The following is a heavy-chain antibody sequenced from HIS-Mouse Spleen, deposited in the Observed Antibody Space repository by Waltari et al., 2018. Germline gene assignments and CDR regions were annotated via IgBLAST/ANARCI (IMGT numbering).Heavy chain of an antibody. CDR2: ISYDGSNK. CDR3: ANTPIVGATGGDY. D-gene: IGHD1-26*01. Sequence: AASGFTFSSYGLNWVRHAPGKGLEWVAVISYDGSNKYYADSVKGRFTIPRDNSKNTLYLQRNSLRAEDTAVYYCANTPIVGATGGDYWGQGTLVTVSS. CDR1: GFTFSSYG. J-gene: IGHJ4*02. V-gene: IGHV3-30*18.